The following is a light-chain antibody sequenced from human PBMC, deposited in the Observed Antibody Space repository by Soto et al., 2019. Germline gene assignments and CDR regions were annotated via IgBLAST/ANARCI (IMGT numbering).Light chain of an antibody. Sequence: QSVPTQPASVSGSPGQSITISCTGTSSDIGLNNYVSWYQQHPGKAPALIIYAVTYRPSGVSSRFSGSKSGDTASLTISGLRTEDEDDYYCTSHSDSRPVVFGGGTKLTVL. CDR1: SSDIGLNNY. CDR3: TSHSDSRPVV. CDR2: AVT. V-gene: IGLV2-14*03. J-gene: IGLJ2*01.